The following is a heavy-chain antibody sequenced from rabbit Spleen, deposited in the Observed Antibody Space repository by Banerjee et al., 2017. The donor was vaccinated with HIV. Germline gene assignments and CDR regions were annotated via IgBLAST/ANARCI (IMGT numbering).Heavy chain of an antibody. D-gene: IGHD1-1*01. CDR2: IYIDSGNT. Sequence: QEQLVESGGGLVQPGGSLKLSCKASGFDFSGYGMCWVRQAPGKGLEWIACIYIDSGNTYYASWAKGRFTISKTSSTTVTLQMTSLTAADTATYFCARDLWDSGGLWGPGTLVTVS. CDR1: GFDFSGYG. V-gene: IGHV1S45*01. J-gene: IGHJ6*01. CDR3: ARDLWDSGGL.